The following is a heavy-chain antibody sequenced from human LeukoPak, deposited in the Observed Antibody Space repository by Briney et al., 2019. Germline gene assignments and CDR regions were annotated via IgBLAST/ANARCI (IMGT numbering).Heavy chain of an antibody. V-gene: IGHV4-59*01. J-gene: IGHJ3*01. CDR3: ARDVRDDYPGALEL. Sequence: SETPSLTCTVSGGAINSYYWTWICQPPGKGLEWIGNVYFRGSTNYNPSRKSRVTISVDPAKNQSSLKVNSVTAADTAVYYCARDVRDDYPGALELWRRETVLTVSS. CDR2: VYFRGST. D-gene: IGHD5-24*01. CDR1: GGAINSYY.